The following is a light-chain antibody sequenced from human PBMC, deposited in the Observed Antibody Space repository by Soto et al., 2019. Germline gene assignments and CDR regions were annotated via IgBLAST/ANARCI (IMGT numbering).Light chain of an antibody. CDR2: AAS. J-gene: IGKJ4*01. V-gene: IGKV1-12*01. CDR3: QQANGLLT. CDR1: QDISTW. Sequence: IQMTQSPSSVSASVGDRVTLTCRASQDISTWLAWYQQKPGKAPKLLIYAASSWQSGVPSRFSGSGSGTDFTLTISSLQPEDFATYYCQQANGLLTFGGGTKIEIK.